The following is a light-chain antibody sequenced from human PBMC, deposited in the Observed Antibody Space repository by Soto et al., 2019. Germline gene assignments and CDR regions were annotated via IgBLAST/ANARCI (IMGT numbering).Light chain of an antibody. CDR2: RAS. CDR3: QQYNNWPPT. CDR1: QSVKSD. V-gene: IGKV3-15*01. Sequence: ESVMTQSPAALSVSPGERATLSCRASQSVKSDLAWYQQKPGQAPRLLIYRASTRATGIPARFSGSGSGTEFTLTITSLQSEDFAVYHCQQYNNWPPTFGQGTKVEIK. J-gene: IGKJ1*01.